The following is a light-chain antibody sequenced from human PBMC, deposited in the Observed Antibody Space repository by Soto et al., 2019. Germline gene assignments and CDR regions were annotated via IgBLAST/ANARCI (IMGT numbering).Light chain of an antibody. CDR1: SSDVGGYNY. CDR2: DVS. J-gene: IGLJ1*01. CDR3: SSYTSSSTLYV. V-gene: IGLV2-14*01. Sequence: SGMSVALCVSRTTKQSITISCTGTSSDVGGYNYVSWYQQHPGKAPKLMIYDVSNRPSGVSNRFSGSKSGNTASLTISGLQAEDEADYYCSSYTSSSTLYVFGTGTKVTVL.